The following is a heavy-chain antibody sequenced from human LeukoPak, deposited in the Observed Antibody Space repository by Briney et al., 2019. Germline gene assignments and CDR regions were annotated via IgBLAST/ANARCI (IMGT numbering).Heavy chain of an antibody. J-gene: IGHJ3*02. CDR2: IYYSGST. D-gene: IGHD3-10*01. CDR1: GGSISRYY. Sequence: PSETLSLTCIVSGGSISRYYWSWIRQPPGKGLEWIGYIYYSGSTYYNPSLKSRVTISVDTSKNQFSLKLSSVTAADTAVYYCAREQGTYYDAFDIWGQGTMVTVSS. V-gene: IGHV4-59*12. CDR3: AREQGTYYDAFDI.